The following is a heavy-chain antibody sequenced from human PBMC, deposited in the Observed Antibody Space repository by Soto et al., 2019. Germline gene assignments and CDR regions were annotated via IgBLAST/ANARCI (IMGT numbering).Heavy chain of an antibody. CDR3: AHRILRTVFGMVTTTAIYFDF. V-gene: IGHV2-5*02. CDR2: IYWDDDK. D-gene: IGHD3-3*01. CDR1: GFSLTASGVG. J-gene: IGHJ4*02. Sequence: QITLNESGATVVKPAETLTLTCTFSGFSLTASGVGVCWIRQSHRNAPQWLELIYWDDDKRYSASLKSRLTITTDTSKKQVVLTRASVEPADTVTYYCAHRILRTVFGMVTTTAIYFDFWGQGTPVVVSS.